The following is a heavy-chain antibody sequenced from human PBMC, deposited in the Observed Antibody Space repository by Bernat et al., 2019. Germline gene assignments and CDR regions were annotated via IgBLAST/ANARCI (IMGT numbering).Heavy chain of an antibody. J-gene: IGHJ4*02. D-gene: IGHD2-21*01. CDR1: SLKYSFYD. CDR3: AKGFCGGVHCRQYIED. CDR2: MPQDGSYQ. V-gene: IGHV3-30*18. Sequence: QVQLVESGGGVVQPGGSLRLSCEFSSLKYSFYDMHWVRQSPDRGLEWVAVMPQDGSYQHYADFAKGRFTLSRDNSKGTLSLEMRSLTPEDTALYYCAKGFCGGVHCRQYIEDWGQGTHVTVSS.